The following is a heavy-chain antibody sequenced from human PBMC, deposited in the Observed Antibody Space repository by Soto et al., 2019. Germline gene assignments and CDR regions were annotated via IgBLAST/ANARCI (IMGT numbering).Heavy chain of an antibody. Sequence: ASVKVSCKASGGTFSSYAISWVRQAPGQGLEWMGGIIPIFGTANYAQKFQGRVTITADESTSTAYMELSSLRSEDTAVYYCARGPYDSSGYYLYYYYGMDVWGQGTTVTVSS. CDR1: GGTFSSYA. D-gene: IGHD3-22*01. CDR2: IIPIFGTA. J-gene: IGHJ6*02. CDR3: ARGPYDSSGYYLYYYYGMDV. V-gene: IGHV1-69*13.